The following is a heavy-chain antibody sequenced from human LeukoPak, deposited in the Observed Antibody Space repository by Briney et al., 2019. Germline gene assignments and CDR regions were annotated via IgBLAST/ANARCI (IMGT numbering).Heavy chain of an antibody. CDR1: GFTFSSYA. CDR3: ARDWDHFDFDS. D-gene: IGHD3-9*01. CDR2: IKGDGSHT. V-gene: IGHV3-74*01. J-gene: IGHJ5*01. Sequence: GGSLRLSCAASGFTFSSYAMSWVRQAPGKGLVWVSRIKGDGSHTIYADSVKGRFTISRDNAKNTLYLQMKSLRAEDTAVYYCARDWDHFDFDSWGLGTLVTVSS.